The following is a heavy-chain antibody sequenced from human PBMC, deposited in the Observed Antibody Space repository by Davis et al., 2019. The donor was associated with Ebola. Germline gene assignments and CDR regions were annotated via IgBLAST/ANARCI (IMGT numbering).Heavy chain of an antibody. D-gene: IGHD4-17*01. CDR1: GYTFSSHY. J-gene: IGHJ3*02. V-gene: IGHV1-18*04. CDR3: ARMPPDYGDAFDI. CDR2: INPNKGNT. Sequence: ASVKVSCKASGYTFSSHYMHWVRQAPGQGLQWMGWINPNKGNTNYAQRVQGRVTMTTDTSTSTAFMELRSLRPDDTAAYYCARMPPDYGDAFDIWGQGTMVTVSS.